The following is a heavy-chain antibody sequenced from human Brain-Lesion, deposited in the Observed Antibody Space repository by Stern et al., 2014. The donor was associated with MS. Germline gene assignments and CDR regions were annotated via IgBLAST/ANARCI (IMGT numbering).Heavy chain of an antibody. CDR3: ARGHTSGYYNFDY. CDR2: ISTYNGNT. D-gene: IGHD3-22*01. CDR1: GYTFTSYA. V-gene: IGHV1-18*01. Sequence: VQLVESGAEVKKPGASVKVSCKPSGYTFTSYAITWVRQAPGQGLEWMGWISTYNGNTNYVQKLQGRVTMTTDTSTSTAYMELRSLKSDDTAVYYCARGHTSGYYNFDYWGQGTLVTVS. J-gene: IGHJ4*02.